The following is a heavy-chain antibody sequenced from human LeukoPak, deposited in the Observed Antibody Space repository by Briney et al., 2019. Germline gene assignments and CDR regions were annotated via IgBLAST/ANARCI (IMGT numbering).Heavy chain of an antibody. V-gene: IGHV1-24*01. D-gene: IGHD2-2*01. CDR3: ATPGGYCSSTSCYAFGY. Sequence: ASVKVSCKVSGYTLTELSMHWARQAPGKGLEWMGGFDPEDGETIYAQKFQGRVTMTEDTSTDTAYMELSSLRSEDTAVYYCATPGGYCSSTSCYAFGYWGQGTLVTVSS. J-gene: IGHJ4*02. CDR1: GYTLTELS. CDR2: FDPEDGET.